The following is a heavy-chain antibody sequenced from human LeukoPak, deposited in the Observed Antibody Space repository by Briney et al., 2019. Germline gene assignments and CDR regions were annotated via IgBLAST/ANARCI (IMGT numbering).Heavy chain of an antibody. CDR2: INPNSGGT. CDR1: GYTFTGYY. Sequence: ASVKVSCKASGYTFTGYYMHWVRQAPGQGLEWMGWINPNSGGTNYAQKFQGRVTMTRDTSISTAYMELSRLRSDDTAVYYCARSPPGVVAVTAKIDYWGQGTLVTVSS. D-gene: IGHD2-21*02. V-gene: IGHV1-2*02. J-gene: IGHJ4*02. CDR3: ARSPPGVVAVTAKIDY.